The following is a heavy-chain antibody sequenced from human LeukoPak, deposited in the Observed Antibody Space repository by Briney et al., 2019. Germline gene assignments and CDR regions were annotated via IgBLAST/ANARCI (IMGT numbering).Heavy chain of an antibody. CDR1: GGSISSSSYY. Sequence: SETLSLTCTVSGGSISSSSYYWGWIRQPPGKGLEWIGYIYYSGSTYYNPSLKSRVTISVDTSKNQFSLKLSSVTAADTAVYYCARGVHIGGAFDIWGQGTMVTVSS. V-gene: IGHV4-39*07. J-gene: IGHJ3*02. CDR3: ARGVHIGGAFDI. CDR2: IYYSGST. D-gene: IGHD2-21*01.